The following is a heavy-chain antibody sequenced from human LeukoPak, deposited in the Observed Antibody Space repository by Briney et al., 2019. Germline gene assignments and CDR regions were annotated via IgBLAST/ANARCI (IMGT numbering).Heavy chain of an antibody. CDR1: GFTFSNNA. Sequence: GGSLRLSCAASGFTFSNNAMSWVRQAPGKGLEWVSVISSSGGSTYYADSVKGRFTISRDNSKNTLYLQMSSLRAEDTAVYYCAKDQRYDRSGYYYGGDFDYWGQGTLVTVSS. J-gene: IGHJ4*02. D-gene: IGHD3-22*01. V-gene: IGHV3-23*01. CDR3: AKDQRYDRSGYYYGGDFDY. CDR2: ISSSGGST.